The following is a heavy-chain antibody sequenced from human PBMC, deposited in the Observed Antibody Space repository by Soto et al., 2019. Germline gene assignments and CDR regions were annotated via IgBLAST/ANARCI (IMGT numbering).Heavy chain of an antibody. CDR1: GGSISSGDYY. CDR3: ARALIQLWPHYYYGMDV. V-gene: IGHV4-30-4*01. D-gene: IGHD5-18*01. J-gene: IGHJ6*02. Sequence: SETLSLTCTVSGGSISSGDYYWSWIRQPPGKGLEWIGYIYYSGNTYYNPSLKSRVAISVDTSKNQFSLKVSSVTAADTAVYYCARALIQLWPHYYYGMDVWGQGTTVT. CDR2: IYYSGNT.